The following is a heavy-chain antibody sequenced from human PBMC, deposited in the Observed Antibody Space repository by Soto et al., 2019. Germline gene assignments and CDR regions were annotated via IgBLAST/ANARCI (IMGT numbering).Heavy chain of an antibody. CDR1: GFTFINYA. V-gene: IGHV3-23*01. D-gene: IGHD2-21*01. J-gene: IGHJ2*01. CDR2: ISGGGDAT. Sequence: EVQLLESGGDSVQPGGSVRLSCAGSGFTFINYAMNWVRQAPGKGLEWVSTISGGGDATFFADSVRGRFTFSRDNSKNTVPLQMNSLGVDYTAVYYCARKVVGSTSRPDYWDFDLWGRGTLVTVSS. CDR3: ARKVVGSTSRPDYWDFDL.